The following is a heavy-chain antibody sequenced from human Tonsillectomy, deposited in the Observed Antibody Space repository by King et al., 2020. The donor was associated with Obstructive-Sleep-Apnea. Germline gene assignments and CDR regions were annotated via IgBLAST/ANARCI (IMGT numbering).Heavy chain of an antibody. Sequence: QLVQSGAEVKKPGASVKVSCKASGYTFTSYYMHWVRQAPGQGLEWMRIINPIGGRTSNAQKFQSRVTMPRDTSTSTVYMELSSLRSEETAVYYFAGGSSSSSWFYFYYWGQGTLVTVSS. CDR2: INPIGGRT. D-gene: IGHD6-13*01. J-gene: IGHJ4*02. CDR3: AGGSSSSSWFYFYY. CDR1: GYTFTSYY. V-gene: IGHV1-46*01.